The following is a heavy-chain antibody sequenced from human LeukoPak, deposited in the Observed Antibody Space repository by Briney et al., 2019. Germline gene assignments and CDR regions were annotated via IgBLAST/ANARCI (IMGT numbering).Heavy chain of an antibody. J-gene: IGHJ4*02. CDR3: ARDKYYDFWSGYSFDY. CDR2: IKQDGSEK. Sequence: PGGSLRLSCAASGFTFSTYWISWVRQAPGKGLEWVANIKQDGSEKYYVDSVKGRFTISRDNAKYSLYLQMNSLRAEDTAVYYCARDKYYDFWSGYSFDYWGQGTLVTVSS. D-gene: IGHD3-3*01. V-gene: IGHV3-7*01. CDR1: GFTFSTYW.